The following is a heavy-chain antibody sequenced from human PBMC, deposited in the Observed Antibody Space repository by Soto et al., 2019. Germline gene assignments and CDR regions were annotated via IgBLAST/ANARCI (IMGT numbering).Heavy chain of an antibody. Sequence: QVQLQESGPGLVKPSQTLSLTCTVSGASISSGNYYWNWVRQYPGKGLEWVGYIYHRGTTYYNPFLKSRLSISLDTSKNQFSLKVSSVTAADTAVYYCARASFDCLWLYDYWGQGTLVTVSS. V-gene: IGHV4-31*03. CDR3: ARASFDCLWLYDY. D-gene: IGHD3-9*01. J-gene: IGHJ4*02. CDR1: GASISSGNYY. CDR2: IYHRGTT.